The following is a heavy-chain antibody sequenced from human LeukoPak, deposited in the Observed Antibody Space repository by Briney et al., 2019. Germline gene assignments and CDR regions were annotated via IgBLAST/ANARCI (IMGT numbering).Heavy chain of an antibody. V-gene: IGHV4-59*01. J-gene: IGHJ5*01. CDR3: ARVASVGATRALDS. Sequence: PSETLSVTCTVSGGSITSDYWSWIRQPPGKGLESIGYIYYSGSTNYNPSLKSRVTISVDTSKNQFSLKLSSVTAADTAVYYCARVASVGATRALDSGGHGNLVTVSS. D-gene: IGHD1-26*01. CDR1: GGSITSDY. CDR2: IYYSGST.